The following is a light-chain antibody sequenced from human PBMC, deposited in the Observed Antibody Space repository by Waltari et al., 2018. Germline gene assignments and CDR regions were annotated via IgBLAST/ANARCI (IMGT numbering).Light chain of an antibody. V-gene: IGKV1-5*03. CDR2: KAS. Sequence: DIQMTQSPSTLSASVGDRVTITCRASQRITSWLAWYQQLPGKPTKLLIYKASTLESGVPSMFSGSGSGTEFALTISSLQPDDFATYYCQQYNSYPWTFGHGTKVELK. J-gene: IGKJ1*01. CDR1: QRITSW. CDR3: QQYNSYPWT.